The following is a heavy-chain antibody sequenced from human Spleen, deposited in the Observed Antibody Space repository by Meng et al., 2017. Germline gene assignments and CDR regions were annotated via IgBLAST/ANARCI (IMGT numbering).Heavy chain of an antibody. Sequence: QVQLLESGPGLVKPSETLSLTSAVYGGYFSGYYWRWIRQPPGKGLEWIGEINHSGGTNYNPSLKSRVTISVDMSKNQFSLKLSSVTAADTAVYYCARGLLLAALRNWGQGTLVTVSS. CDR1: GGYFSGYY. CDR2: INHSGGT. CDR3: ARGLLLAALRN. D-gene: IGHD6-6*01. J-gene: IGHJ4*02. V-gene: IGHV4-34*01.